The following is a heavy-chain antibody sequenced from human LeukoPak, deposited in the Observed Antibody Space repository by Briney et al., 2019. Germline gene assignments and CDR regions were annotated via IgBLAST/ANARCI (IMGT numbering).Heavy chain of an antibody. CDR3: PGKVSSTPGWSNP. CDR2: IYSSGST. V-gene: IGHV4-59*08. D-gene: IGHD2-2*01. J-gene: IGHJ5*02. Sequence: SETLSLTCTVYAGSPSSFYWSWIRPPHGKGLEWIGSIYSSGSTNFHPSLKGRSTISVATSKNQFSLKLSAVTATDPAVYYCPGKVSSTPGWSNPWGQGTLVTVSS. CDR1: AGSPSSFY.